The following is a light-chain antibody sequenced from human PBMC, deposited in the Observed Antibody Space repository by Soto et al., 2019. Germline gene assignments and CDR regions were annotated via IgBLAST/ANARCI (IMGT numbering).Light chain of an antibody. J-gene: IGKJ1*01. Sequence: EIVVTQSPATLSASPGERVTLSCRASQFVSRRLAWYQQRLGQVPRLLIYDTSTRAPGISARFSGSGSGTEFTLTIRSLQSKDLEVFCCKKNIPWPPGMFAQGTTV. CDR2: DTS. CDR3: KKNIPWPPGM. CDR1: QFVSRR. V-gene: IGKV3-15*01.